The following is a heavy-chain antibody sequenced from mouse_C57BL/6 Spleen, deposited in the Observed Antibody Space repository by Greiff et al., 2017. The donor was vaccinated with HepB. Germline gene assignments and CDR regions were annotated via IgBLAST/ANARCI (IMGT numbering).Heavy chain of an antibody. J-gene: IGHJ2*01. D-gene: IGHD4-1*01. V-gene: IGHV1-72*01. CDR3: AREKIINWDGGYYFDY. CDR1: GYTFTSYW. Sequence: QVQLQQPGAELVKPGASVKLSCKASGYTFTSYWMHWVKQRPGRGLEWIGRIDPNSGGTKYNEKFKSKATLTVDKPSSTAYMQLSSLTSEDSAVYYCAREKIINWDGGYYFDYWGQGTTLTVSS. CDR2: IDPNSGGT.